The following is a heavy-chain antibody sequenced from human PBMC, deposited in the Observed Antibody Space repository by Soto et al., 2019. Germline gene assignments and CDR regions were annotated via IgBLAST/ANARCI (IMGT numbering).Heavy chain of an antibody. D-gene: IGHD1-26*01. J-gene: IGHJ6*02. CDR2: IIPIFGTA. CDR1: GGTFSSYA. Sequence: SSVNVSCKASGGTFSSYAISWVRQAPGRGLEWMGGIIPIFGTANYAQKFQGRVTITADESTSTAYMELSSLRSEDTAVYYCARDLGNSEVPADYYCGMDFWGQGTTVTVSS. V-gene: IGHV1-69*13. CDR3: ARDLGNSEVPADYYCGMDF.